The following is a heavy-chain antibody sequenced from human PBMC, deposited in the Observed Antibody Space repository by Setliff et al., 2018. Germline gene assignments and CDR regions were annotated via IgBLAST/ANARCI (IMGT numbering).Heavy chain of an antibody. CDR3: ARGGAEFGVHGPPHYYYGMAV. Sequence: GGSLRLSCAASGFTFTSYAMSWVRQAPGRGLEWVSAISGSGGYTYYADSVEGRFTISRDNSKNTVFLHMKGLRAEDTALYYCARGGAEFGVHGPPHYYYGMAVWGQGNAGHRLL. J-gene: IGHJ6*02. V-gene: IGHV3-23*01. CDR1: GFTFTSYA. CDR2: ISGSGGYT. D-gene: IGHD3-10*01.